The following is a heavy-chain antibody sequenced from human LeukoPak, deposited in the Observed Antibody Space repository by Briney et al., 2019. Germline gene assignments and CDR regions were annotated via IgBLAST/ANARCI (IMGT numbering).Heavy chain of an antibody. D-gene: IGHD1-26*01. CDR3: AVGFGFLIES. Sequence: GGSLRLSCAASGFTFSTYYMAWVRQAPGKELEWVANIKQDGSEKYYGGSVKGRFTISRDNAKNALYLQLNSLRVEDTAVYFCAVGFGFLIESWGQGTLVTVSS. CDR2: IKQDGSEK. CDR1: GFTFSTYY. V-gene: IGHV3-7*02. J-gene: IGHJ4*02.